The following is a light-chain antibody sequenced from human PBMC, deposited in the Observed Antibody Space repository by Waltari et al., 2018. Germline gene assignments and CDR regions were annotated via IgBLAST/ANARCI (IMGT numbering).Light chain of an antibody. V-gene: IGKV1-39*01. CDR1: ETLDRF. Sequence: EIQMTQAPSSLSASVGDRITITCRASETLDRFLNWFQQKPGKPPKLLIFATSNLERGVPSRFSGSESGTNFTLTVSSLQPEDFATYYCQQSLFIPCTFGQGTKLEIK. J-gene: IGKJ2*02. CDR3: QQSLFIPCT. CDR2: ATS.